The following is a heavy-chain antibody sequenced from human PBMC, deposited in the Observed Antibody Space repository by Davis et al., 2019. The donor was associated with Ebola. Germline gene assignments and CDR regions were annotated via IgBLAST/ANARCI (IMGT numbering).Heavy chain of an antibody. CDR3: ARDFPNNYGLDV. V-gene: IGHV3-30*14. CDR2: ISYDGSNK. Sequence: GESLKISCEVSGFNFKNAWMNWVRQAPGKGLEWVAVISYDGSNKYYADSVKGRFTISRDNSKNTLYLQMNGLRPEDTAVYYCARDFPNNYGLDVWGQGTTVTVSS. CDR1: GFNFKNAW. J-gene: IGHJ6*02.